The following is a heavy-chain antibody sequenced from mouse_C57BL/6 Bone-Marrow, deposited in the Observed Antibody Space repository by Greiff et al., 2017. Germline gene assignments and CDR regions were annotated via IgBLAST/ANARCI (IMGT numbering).Heavy chain of an antibody. J-gene: IGHJ2*01. Sequence: VQLQQSGAELVKPGASVKLSCTASGFNIKDYYIHWVKQRTEQGLEWIGRIDPEDGDTKYAPKFQDKATITADTSSNTAYLQLSSLTSEDTAVYYCTSSRIYYGNNYGGRGTTLTVTA. CDR2: IDPEDGDT. V-gene: IGHV14-2*01. CDR1: GFNIKDYY. CDR3: TSSRIYYGNNY. D-gene: IGHD1-1*01.